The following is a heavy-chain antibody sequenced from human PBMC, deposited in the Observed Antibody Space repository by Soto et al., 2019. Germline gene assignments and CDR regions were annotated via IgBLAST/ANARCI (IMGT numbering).Heavy chain of an antibody. D-gene: IGHD6-6*01. CDR1: GYNVSSLW. Sequence: GESLKISCKGSGYNVSSLWIRLVRPRPGKGLEWMRRIYHNDSDTNYSPAFQDHVTISADKSISTAYLQWSSLKASDTAMYYCARRPAEARLRQPGMDVWGQGTTVTVSS. J-gene: IGHJ6*02. V-gene: IGHV5-10-1*01. CDR3: ARRPAEARLRQPGMDV. CDR2: IYHNDSDT.